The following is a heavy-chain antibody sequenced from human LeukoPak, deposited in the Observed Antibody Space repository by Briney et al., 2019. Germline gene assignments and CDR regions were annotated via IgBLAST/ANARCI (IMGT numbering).Heavy chain of an antibody. CDR1: GFTFSDHY. Sequence: GGSLRLSCATSGFTFSDHYMTWIRQAPGQGLQTVSYIYKGGDTIFYADSVRGRFTISRDNAESSVYLQMNSLSAEDTAVYYCARGHWGLDYWGRGTLVTVSS. CDR2: IYKGGDTI. D-gene: IGHD7-27*01. CDR3: ARGHWGLDY. V-gene: IGHV3-11*04. J-gene: IGHJ4*02.